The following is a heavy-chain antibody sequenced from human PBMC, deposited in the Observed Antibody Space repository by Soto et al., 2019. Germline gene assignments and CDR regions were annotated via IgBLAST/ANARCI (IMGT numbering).Heavy chain of an antibody. V-gene: IGHV3-48*02. D-gene: IGHD3-10*01. CDR2: ISSSSSTI. J-gene: IGHJ6*02. CDR3: SFITMVRGAPYFYYGMDV. CDR1: GFTFSSYS. Sequence: GGSLRLSCAASGFTFSSYSMNWVRQAPGKGLEWVSYISSSSSTIYYADSVKGRFTISRDNAKNSLYLQMNSLRDEDTAVYYCSFITMVRGAPYFYYGMDVWGQGTTVTVSS.